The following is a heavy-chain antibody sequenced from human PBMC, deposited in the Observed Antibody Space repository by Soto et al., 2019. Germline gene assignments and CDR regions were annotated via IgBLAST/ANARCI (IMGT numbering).Heavy chain of an antibody. Sequence: EVQLLESGGGLVQPGGSLRLSCAASGVTFSSYGMSWVRQAPGKGLEWVSAISRSGGSTYYADSVKGRFTISRDKSKNTLYLQMNSLRAEDAAVYYCAKDSTHESECGGDCYPRYFDYWGQGTLVTASS. D-gene: IGHD2-21*02. V-gene: IGHV3-23*01. CDR3: AKDSTHESECGGDCYPRYFDY. CDR1: GVTFSSYG. J-gene: IGHJ4*02. CDR2: ISRSGGST.